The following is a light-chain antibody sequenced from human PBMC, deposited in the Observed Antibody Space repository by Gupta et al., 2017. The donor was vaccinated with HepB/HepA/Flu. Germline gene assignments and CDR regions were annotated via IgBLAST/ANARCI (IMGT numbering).Light chain of an antibody. CDR2: TAS. Sequence: DVQMTQSPSSLSSSVGDRVTITCRASESVSVYLNWYQQKPGKAPKLLIHTASTWQSGVPSRFSGSGSGTDFTLTISSLQPEDFATYYCQQSYSLPWTFGQGTKVEIK. CDR1: ESVSVY. CDR3: QQSYSLPWT. V-gene: IGKV1-39*01. J-gene: IGKJ1*01.